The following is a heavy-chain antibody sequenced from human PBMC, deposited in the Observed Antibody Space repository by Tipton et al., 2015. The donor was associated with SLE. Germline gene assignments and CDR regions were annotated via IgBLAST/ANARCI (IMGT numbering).Heavy chain of an antibody. CDR2: IYTGGNT. CDR3: ARDAPGGGLDY. J-gene: IGHJ4*02. Sequence: TLSLTCTVSGGSISRYYWGWIRQPAGKGLEWIGRIYTGGNTKYNPSLKSRVTISVDTSKNQFSLKLSSVTAADTAVYYCARDAPGGGLDYWGQGTLVTVSS. D-gene: IGHD1-26*01. V-gene: IGHV4-4*07. CDR1: GGSISRYY.